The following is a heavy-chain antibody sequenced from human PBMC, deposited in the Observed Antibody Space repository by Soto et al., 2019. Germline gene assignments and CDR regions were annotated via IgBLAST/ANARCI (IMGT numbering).Heavy chain of an antibody. D-gene: IGHD3-9*01. Sequence: QVQLVQSGAEVKKPGASVKVSCKASGYTFTRYYMHWVRQAPGQGLEWMGIINPSGGSTSYAQKFQGRVTMTRDTSTSTVYMELSSRRSEDTAVYYCARHGDDDILTYYMDVWGKGTTVTVSS. J-gene: IGHJ6*03. CDR3: ARHGDDDILTYYMDV. CDR2: INPSGGST. V-gene: IGHV1-46*03. CDR1: GYTFTRYY.